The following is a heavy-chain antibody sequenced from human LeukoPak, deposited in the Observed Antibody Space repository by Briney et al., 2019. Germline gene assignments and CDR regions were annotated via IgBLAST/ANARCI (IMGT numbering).Heavy chain of an antibody. V-gene: IGHV3-20*04. CDR1: GFTFDYYG. J-gene: IGHJ3*02. Sequence: GGSLRLPCAASGFTFDYYGLNWVRQAPGKGLEWVSGIKWKGGRIGYADSVKGRFTIARDNAKNSLYLQMNSLRVEDMALYYCVKDMSGSNDAFDIWGQGTMVSVSS. CDR2: IKWKGGRI. D-gene: IGHD1-26*01. CDR3: VKDMSGSNDAFDI.